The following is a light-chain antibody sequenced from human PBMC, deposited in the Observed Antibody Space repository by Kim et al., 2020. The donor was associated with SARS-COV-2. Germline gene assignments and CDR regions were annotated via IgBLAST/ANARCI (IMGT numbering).Light chain of an antibody. Sequence: QSVLTQPPSVSGAPGQRVTISCTGSSSNIGAGYDVHWYQQFPGTAPKLLIYGNTNRHSGVPNRFSGSKSGTSASLAITGLQAEDEADYYCQTWDTGIHVFGGGTQLTVL. CDR3: QTWDTGIHV. CDR2: GNT. J-gene: IGLJ3*02. CDR1: SSNIGAGYD. V-gene: IGLV1-40*01.